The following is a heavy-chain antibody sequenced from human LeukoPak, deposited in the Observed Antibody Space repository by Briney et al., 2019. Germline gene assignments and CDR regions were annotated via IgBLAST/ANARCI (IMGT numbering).Heavy chain of an antibody. D-gene: IGHD6-19*01. J-gene: IGHJ4*02. CDR3: TRGSSGRRDN. V-gene: IGHV1-8*01. CDR1: GYTFTSCD. Sequence: ASVKVSCKASGYTFTSCDINWVRQATGQWLEWMGWMNPNSGNTGYGQSFQGRSTMTRDISIGTAYMELSNLTSEDTAIYYCTRGSSGRRDNWGQGTLVTVSA. CDR2: MNPNSGNT.